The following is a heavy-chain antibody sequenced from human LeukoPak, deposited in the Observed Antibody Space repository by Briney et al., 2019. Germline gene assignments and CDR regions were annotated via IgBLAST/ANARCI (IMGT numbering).Heavy chain of an antibody. CDR1: GYTFTSYA. Sequence: ASVRVSCKASGYTFTSYAMHWVRQAPGQRLECMGWINAGNGNTKYSQEFQGRVTITRDTSASTAYMELSRLRSDDTAVYYCARTVNYDYVWGSYRHFDYWGQGTLVTVSS. V-gene: IGHV1-3*01. J-gene: IGHJ4*02. CDR2: INAGNGNT. CDR3: ARTVNYDYVWGSYRHFDY. D-gene: IGHD3-16*02.